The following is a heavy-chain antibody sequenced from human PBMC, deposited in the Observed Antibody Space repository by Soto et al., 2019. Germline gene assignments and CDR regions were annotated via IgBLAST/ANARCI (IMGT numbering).Heavy chain of an antibody. D-gene: IGHD3-10*01. Sequence: GGSLRLSCAVSGFTVSNNYMSWVRQAPGKGLEWVSVIYSDGSTYYADSVKGRFTISRDNSKNTVFLQMNTLRAEDTAVYYCARAAVGLRPGEFDYWGQGTLVTVSS. J-gene: IGHJ4*02. CDR2: IYSDGST. V-gene: IGHV3-53*01. CDR3: ARAAVGLRPGEFDY. CDR1: GFTVSNNY.